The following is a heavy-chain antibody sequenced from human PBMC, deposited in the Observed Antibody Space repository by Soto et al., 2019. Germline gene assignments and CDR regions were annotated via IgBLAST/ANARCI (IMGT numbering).Heavy chain of an antibody. D-gene: IGHD1-26*01. Sequence: QVQLVESGGGLVKPGGSLRLSCAASGFTFSDYYMSWIRQAPGKGLEWVSYISSSGSTIYYADSVKGRVTISRDNAKTALYVRMNSLNAQDTAVYSCAGAATTPAIFDYWGQGTLVTLSS. V-gene: IGHV3-11*01. CDR1: GFTFSDYY. CDR3: AGAATTPAIFDY. CDR2: ISSSGSTI. J-gene: IGHJ4*02.